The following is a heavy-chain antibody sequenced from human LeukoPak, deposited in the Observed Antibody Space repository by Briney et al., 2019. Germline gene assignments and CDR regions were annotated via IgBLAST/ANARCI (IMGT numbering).Heavy chain of an antibody. V-gene: IGHV4-59*08. CDR1: GGSISSYY. J-gene: IGHJ3*02. Sequence: SETLSLTCTVSGGSISSYYWSWIRQPPGKGLEWIGYIYYSGSTNYNPSFKSRVTISVDTSKNQFSLKLGSVTAADTAVYYCARSYSSGRRDDAFDIWGQGTMVTVSS. D-gene: IGHD6-19*01. CDR2: IYYSGST. CDR3: ARSYSSGRRDDAFDI.